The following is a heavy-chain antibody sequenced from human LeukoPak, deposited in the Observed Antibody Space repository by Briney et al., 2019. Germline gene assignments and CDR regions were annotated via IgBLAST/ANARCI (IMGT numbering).Heavy chain of an antibody. D-gene: IGHD3-22*01. Sequence: ASVKVSCKASGYTFTGYYMHWVRQAPGQGLEWMGWINPNSGGTNYAQKFQGRVTMTRDTSISTAYMELSRLRSDDTAVYYCARDRRYYDSSGYYGYWGQGTLVTVSS. CDR3: ARDRRYYDSSGYYGY. CDR2: INPNSGGT. J-gene: IGHJ4*02. V-gene: IGHV1-2*02. CDR1: GYTFTGYY.